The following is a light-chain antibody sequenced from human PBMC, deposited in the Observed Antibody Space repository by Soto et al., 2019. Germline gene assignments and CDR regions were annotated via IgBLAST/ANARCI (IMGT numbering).Light chain of an antibody. J-gene: IGLJ2*01. CDR2: GNT. CDR1: SSNIGAGYD. V-gene: IGLV1-40*01. Sequence: QLVLTQPPSVSGAPGQTVTISCTGSSSNIGAGYDVHWYQQLPGTAPKLLIYGNTNRPSGVPDRFSGSKSGTSASLAITGLQAEDEADYYCQSHDSSLSGVLFGGGTQLTVL. CDR3: QSHDSSLSGVL.